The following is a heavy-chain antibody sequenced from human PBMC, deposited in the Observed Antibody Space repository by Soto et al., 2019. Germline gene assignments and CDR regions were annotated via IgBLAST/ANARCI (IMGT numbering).Heavy chain of an antibody. CDR3: ARDSNNPEQRMDV. V-gene: IGHV3-21*01. D-gene: IGHD4-4*01. J-gene: IGHJ6*02. CDR2: ISSRGDYI. CDR1: GFGFSTFS. Sequence: EVQLVESGGGLVKPGGSLRLSCAASGFGFSTFSINWVRQAPGKALEWLSSISSRGDYIYYADSVKGRFTISRENPKNSVFLQMDSPRADDTALYFCARDSNNPEQRMDVWGHGTAVTAS.